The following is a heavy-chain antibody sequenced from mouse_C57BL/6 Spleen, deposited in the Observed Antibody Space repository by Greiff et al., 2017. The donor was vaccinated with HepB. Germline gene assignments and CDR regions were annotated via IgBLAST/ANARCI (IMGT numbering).Heavy chain of an antibody. CDR1: GYTFTSYW. J-gene: IGHJ3*01. Sequence: QVQLQQPGAELVKPGASVKMSCKASGYTFTSYWITWVKQRPGQGLEWIGDIYPGSGSTNYNEKFKSKATLTVDTSSSTAYMQLSSLTSEDSAVYYCARREAYDGYFAYWGQGTLVTVSA. CDR2: IYPGSGST. D-gene: IGHD2-3*01. CDR3: ARREAYDGYFAY. V-gene: IGHV1-55*01.